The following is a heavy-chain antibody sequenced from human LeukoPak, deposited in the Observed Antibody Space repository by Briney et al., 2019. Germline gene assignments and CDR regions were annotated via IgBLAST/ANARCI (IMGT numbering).Heavy chain of an antibody. CDR2: IIPLLGIA. CDR1: GYTFTSYG. CDR3: AEGEDYNGKFLGY. J-gene: IGHJ4*02. D-gene: IGHD4-23*01. Sequence: ASVKVSCKASGYTFTSYGISWVRQAPGQGLEWMGRIIPLLGIANYAQNFQGRVTIIADKSANTAHMQLSSLRSSDTAVYFCAEGEDYNGKFLGYXXXGTLVTVSS. V-gene: IGHV1-69*04.